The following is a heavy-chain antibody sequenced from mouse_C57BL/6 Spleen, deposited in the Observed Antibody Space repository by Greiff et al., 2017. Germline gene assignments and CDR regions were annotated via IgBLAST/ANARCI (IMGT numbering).Heavy chain of an antibody. D-gene: IGHD2-4*01. V-gene: IGHV1-76*01. CDR3: ARYPYYDGYFDV. J-gene: IGHJ1*03. CDR1: GYTFTDYY. CDR2: IYPGSGNT. Sequence: QVQLKESGAELVRPGASVKLSCKASGYTFTDYYINWVKQRPGQGLEWIARIYPGSGNTYYNEKFKGKATLTAEKSSSTAYMQLSSLTSEDSAVYFCARYPYYDGYFDVWGTGTTVTVSS.